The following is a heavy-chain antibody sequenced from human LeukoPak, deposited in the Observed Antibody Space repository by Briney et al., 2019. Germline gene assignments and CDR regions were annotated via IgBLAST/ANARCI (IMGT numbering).Heavy chain of an antibody. J-gene: IGHJ4*02. CDR3: ARGDSPDY. V-gene: IGHV4-61*02. Sequence: KSSETLYLTCTVSGGSISSGSYYWSWIRQPAGKGLEWIGRIYTSGSTNYNPSLKSRVTISVDTSKNQFSLKLSSVTAADTAVYYCARGDSPDYWGQGTLVTVSS. CDR2: IYTSGST. CDR1: GGSISSGSYY. D-gene: IGHD3-22*01.